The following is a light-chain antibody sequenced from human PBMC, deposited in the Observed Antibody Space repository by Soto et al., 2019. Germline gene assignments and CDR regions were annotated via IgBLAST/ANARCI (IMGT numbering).Light chain of an antibody. CDR1: QTVSRY. CDR2: YAS. V-gene: IGKV3-11*01. J-gene: IGKJ4*01. Sequence: VLTQSPATLFLSPGERATLSCRASQTVSRYLAWYQQKPGQAPRLLIYYASNRATGIPARFSGSGSGTDYTLTISRLEPEDFAVFYCQQYAHLPLTFGGGSKVEIK. CDR3: QQYAHLPLT.